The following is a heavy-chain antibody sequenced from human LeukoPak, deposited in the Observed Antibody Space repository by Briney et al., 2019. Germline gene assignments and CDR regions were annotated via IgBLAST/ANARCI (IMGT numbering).Heavy chain of an antibody. D-gene: IGHD2-15*01. V-gene: IGHV3-11*01. CDR2: ISSSGSTI. CDR3: ARVVVAATNWFDP. CDR1: GFTFSDYY. Sequence: GGSLRLSCAASGFTFSDYYMSWIRQAPGKGLEWVSYISSSGSTIYYADSVKGRFTISRDNAKSSLYLQMNSLRAEDTAVYYCARVVVAATNWFDPWGQGTLVTVFS. J-gene: IGHJ5*02.